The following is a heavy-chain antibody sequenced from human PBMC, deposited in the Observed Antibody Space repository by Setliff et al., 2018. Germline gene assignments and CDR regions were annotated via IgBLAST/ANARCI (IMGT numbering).Heavy chain of an antibody. Sequence: GASVKVSCKVSGYTLTELSMHWVRQAPGKGLEWMGGFDPEDGETIYAQKFQGRVTMTEDTSTDTAYMELSSLRSEDTAVYYCARLYYNFWSGYFWEHAQFDPWGQGTLVTVSS. CDR1: GYTLTELS. D-gene: IGHD3-3*01. V-gene: IGHV1-24*01. J-gene: IGHJ5*02. CDR2: FDPEDGET. CDR3: ARLYYNFWSGYFWEHAQFDP.